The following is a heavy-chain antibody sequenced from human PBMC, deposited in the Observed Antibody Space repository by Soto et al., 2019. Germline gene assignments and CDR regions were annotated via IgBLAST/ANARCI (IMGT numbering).Heavy chain of an antibody. D-gene: IGHD5-12*01. Sequence: EVQLLDSGGGLVQPGGSLRLSCAASGFTFSNYAMSWVRQAPGKGLEWVSGISGSGGSAYYADSVKGRFTISRDTSKNTLYLQMNSLRAEDTAVYYCANVRSGYESYYFDYWGQGTLVTVSS. CDR3: ANVRSGYESYYFDY. V-gene: IGHV3-23*01. CDR1: GFTFSNYA. J-gene: IGHJ4*02. CDR2: ISGSGGSA.